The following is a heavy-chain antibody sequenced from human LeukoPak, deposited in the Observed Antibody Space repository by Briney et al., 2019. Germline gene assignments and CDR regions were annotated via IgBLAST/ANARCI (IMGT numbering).Heavy chain of an antibody. V-gene: IGHV3-7*01. Sequence: GGSLRLSCAASGFTFSSYWMNWARQAPGKGLEWVASINHNGNVNYYVDSVKGRFTISRDNAKNSLYLQMSSLRAEDTAVYYCARAYYLRWSGSLYYFDYWGQGTLVTVSS. CDR2: INHNGNVN. D-gene: IGHD3-3*01. CDR1: GFTFSSYW. J-gene: IGHJ4*02. CDR3: ARAYYLRWSGSLYYFDY.